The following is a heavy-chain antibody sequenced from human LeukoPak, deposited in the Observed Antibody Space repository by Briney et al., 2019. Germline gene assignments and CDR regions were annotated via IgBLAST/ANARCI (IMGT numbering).Heavy chain of an antibody. CDR2: ISAYNGNT. V-gene: IGHV1-18*01. J-gene: IGHJ6*02. Sequence: ASVKVSCKASGFTFTRYGITWVRQAPGQGLEWMGRISAYNGNTNYAQKLQGRVTMTTDTSTSTAYMELRSLRSDDTAVYSCARDLKNIVRRTNPTDYYYYGMDVWGQGTTVTVSS. CDR1: GFTFTRYG. CDR3: ARDLKNIVRRTNPTDYYYYGMDV. D-gene: IGHD2/OR15-2a*01.